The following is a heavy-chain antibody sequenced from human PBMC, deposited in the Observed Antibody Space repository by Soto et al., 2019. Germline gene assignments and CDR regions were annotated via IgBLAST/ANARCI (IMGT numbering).Heavy chain of an antibody. Sequence: SETLSLTCIVSGGSISSSSYYWGWIRQPPGKGLEWIGSVYYRGGTYNNPSLKSRVTISVDTSKNQFSLNLSSVTAADTAVYYCARLTMTVSPPAFDIWGQGTMVTVSS. V-gene: IGHV4-39*01. D-gene: IGHD4-4*01. CDR2: VYYRGGT. CDR1: GGSISSSSYY. CDR3: ARLTMTVSPPAFDI. J-gene: IGHJ3*02.